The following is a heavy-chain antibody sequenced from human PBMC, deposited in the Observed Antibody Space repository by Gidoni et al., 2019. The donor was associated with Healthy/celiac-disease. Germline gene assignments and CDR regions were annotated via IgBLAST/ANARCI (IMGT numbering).Heavy chain of an antibody. CDR2: INHRGST. J-gene: IGHJ3*02. V-gene: IGHV4-34*01. D-gene: IGHD2-21*01. CDR1: GGSFSGYY. CDR3: AYREKGLFGAVAFDI. Sequence: QVQLQQWGAGLLKPSETLSLTCAVYGGSFSGYYWSWIRQPPGKGLEWIGEINHRGSTNYNPSLKSRVTISVDTSKNQFSLKLSSVTAADTAVYYCAYREKGLFGAVAFDIWGQGTMVTVSS.